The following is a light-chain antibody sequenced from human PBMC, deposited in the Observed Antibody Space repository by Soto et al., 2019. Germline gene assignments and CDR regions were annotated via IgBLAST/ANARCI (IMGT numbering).Light chain of an antibody. J-gene: IGKJ4*01. Sequence: EIVMTQYPVTLSASPGERVTLSCRTNKSISSNLAWYQQKRGQAPRLLISGVSTRASGVPDRFSGSGSVADFTLTISSLQSEDFAVYYCQQYDNWPLTFGAGTKVDIK. V-gene: IGKV3-15*01. CDR3: QQYDNWPLT. CDR2: GVS. CDR1: KSISSN.